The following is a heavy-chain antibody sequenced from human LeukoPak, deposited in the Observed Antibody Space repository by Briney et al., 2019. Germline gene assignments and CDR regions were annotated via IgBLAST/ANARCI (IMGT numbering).Heavy chain of an antibody. CDR2: IHSDGST. CDR1: GFNVNTYY. CDR3: ARDASSSWYYFDF. V-gene: IGHV3-53*01. J-gene: IGHJ4*02. Sequence: GGSLRLSCAASGFNVNTYYMSWARQAPGKGLEWVSIIHSDGSTSYADSVKGRFTISRDNSKNTLYLQMNSLRDEDTAVYYCARDASSSWYYFDFWGQGTLVTVSS. D-gene: IGHD6-13*01.